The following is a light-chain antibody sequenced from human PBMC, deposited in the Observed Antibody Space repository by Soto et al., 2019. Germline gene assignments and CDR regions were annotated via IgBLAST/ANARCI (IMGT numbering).Light chain of an antibody. CDR2: DAS. CDR3: QQYKSWTYT. J-gene: IGKJ2*01. CDR1: QCIGSH. Sequence: EIEMTQSPATLSVSPGERATLSCRASQCIGSHLTWYQKKPGQAPNLLIHDASARATGIPARFSGSGSGTAFTLTISSLQSEDFSVYYCQQYKSWTYTFGQGTKLEIK. V-gene: IGKV3-15*01.